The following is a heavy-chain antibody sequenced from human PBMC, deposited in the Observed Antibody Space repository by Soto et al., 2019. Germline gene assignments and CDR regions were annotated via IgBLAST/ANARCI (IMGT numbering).Heavy chain of an antibody. J-gene: IGHJ4*02. Sequence: GASVKVSCKASGYTFTSYGISWVRQAPGQGLEWMGWISAYNGNTNCAQKLQGRVTMTTDTSTSTAYMELRSLRSDDTAVYYCARPAFGYCSGGSCYVDYWGQGTLVTVSS. CDR1: GYTFTSYG. CDR3: ARPAFGYCSGGSCYVDY. V-gene: IGHV1-18*01. D-gene: IGHD2-15*01. CDR2: ISAYNGNT.